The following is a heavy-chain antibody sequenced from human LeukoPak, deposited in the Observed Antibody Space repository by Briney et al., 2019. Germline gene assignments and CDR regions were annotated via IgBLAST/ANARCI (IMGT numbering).Heavy chain of an antibody. CDR2: ISYDGSNK. Sequence: GSLRLSRAASGFTFSSYAMHWVRQAPGKGLEWVAVISYDGSNKYYADSVKGRFTISRDNSKNTLYLQMNSLRAEDTAVYYCARDRRDYYDSSGYYFYWGQGTLVTVSS. CDR1: GFTFSSYA. J-gene: IGHJ4*02. CDR3: ARDRRDYYDSSGYYFY. V-gene: IGHV3-30*04. D-gene: IGHD3-22*01.